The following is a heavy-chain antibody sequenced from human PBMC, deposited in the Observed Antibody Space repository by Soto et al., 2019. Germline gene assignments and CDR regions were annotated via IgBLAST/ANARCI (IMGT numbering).Heavy chain of an antibody. CDR3: ASEPGRYYYSGMDV. Sequence: PGGSLRLSCAASGFTFSSYGMHWVRQAPGKGLEWVAVISYDGSNKYYADSVKGRFTISRDNSKNTLYLQMNSLRAEDTAVYYCASEPGRYYYSGMDVWGQGTTVTVSS. D-gene: IGHD2-2*01. V-gene: IGHV3-30*03. CDR2: ISYDGSNK. J-gene: IGHJ6*02. CDR1: GFTFSSYG.